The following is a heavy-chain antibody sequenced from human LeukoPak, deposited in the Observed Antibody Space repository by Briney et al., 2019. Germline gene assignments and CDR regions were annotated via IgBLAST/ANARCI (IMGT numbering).Heavy chain of an antibody. CDR3: ARDFCSSTSCFYDP. J-gene: IGHJ5*02. CDR2: IKQDGSEK. Sequence: GGSLRLSCAASGFTFSSYWMSWVRQAPGKGLEWVANIKQDGSEKYYVDSVKGRFTISRDNARNSLYLQMNSLRAEDTAVYYCARDFCSSTSCFYDPWGQGTLVTVSS. D-gene: IGHD2-2*01. V-gene: IGHV3-7*01. CDR1: GFTFSSYW.